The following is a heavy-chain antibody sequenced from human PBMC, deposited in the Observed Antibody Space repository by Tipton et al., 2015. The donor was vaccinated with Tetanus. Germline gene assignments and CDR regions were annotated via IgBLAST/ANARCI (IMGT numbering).Heavy chain of an antibody. Sequence: SLRLSCVASGFTFNKHAINWVRQLPGKGLEWVAVISYDGSDADHTDSVKGRFTISRDNSKNTVYLQMNSLRGDDTGVYHCTREGPIEFSRQLGAFDVWGLGTMVTVSS. J-gene: IGHJ3*01. CDR2: ISYDGSDA. D-gene: IGHD6-13*01. CDR1: GFTFNKHA. V-gene: IGHV3-30*04. CDR3: TREGPIEFSRQLGAFDV.